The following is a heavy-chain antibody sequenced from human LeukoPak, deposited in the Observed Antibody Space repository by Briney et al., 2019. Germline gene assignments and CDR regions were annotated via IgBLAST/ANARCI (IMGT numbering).Heavy chain of an antibody. D-gene: IGHD6-19*01. CDR2: ISYDGSNK. CDR1: GFTFSSYA. J-gene: IGHJ4*02. CDR3: ARELETGAARGNY. V-gene: IGHV3-30-3*01. Sequence: PGGSLRLSCAASGFTFSSYAMHWVRQAPGKGLEWVAVISYDGSNKYYADSVKGRFTISRDNSKNTLYLQMNSLRAEDTAVYYCARELETGAARGNYWGQGTLVTVSS.